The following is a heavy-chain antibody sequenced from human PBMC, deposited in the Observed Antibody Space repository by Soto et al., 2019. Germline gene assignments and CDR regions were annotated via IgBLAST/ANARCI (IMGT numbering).Heavy chain of an antibody. J-gene: IGHJ4*02. CDR2: IYYSGST. CDR3: AKTEGATYYFDY. Sequence: SETLSLTCIVSGGSISSSSYYWGWIRQPPGKGLEWIGSIYYSGSTYYNPSLKSRVTISVDTSKNQFSLKLSSVTAADTAVYYCAKTEGATYYFDYWGQGTLVTVSS. V-gene: IGHV4-39*01. CDR1: GGSISSSSYY. D-gene: IGHD3-16*01.